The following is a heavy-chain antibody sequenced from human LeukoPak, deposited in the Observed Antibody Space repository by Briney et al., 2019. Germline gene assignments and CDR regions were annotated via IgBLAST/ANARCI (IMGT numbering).Heavy chain of an antibody. CDR1: GGSISSGGYY. Sequence: PSETLSLTCTVSGGSISSGGYYWSWIRQPPGKGLEWIGYIYHSGSTYYNPSLKSRVTISVDRSKNQFSLKLSSVTAADTAVYYCARVMVGATKRWFDPWGQGTLVTVSS. J-gene: IGHJ5*02. D-gene: IGHD1-26*01. V-gene: IGHV4-30-2*01. CDR3: ARVMVGATKRWFDP. CDR2: IYHSGST.